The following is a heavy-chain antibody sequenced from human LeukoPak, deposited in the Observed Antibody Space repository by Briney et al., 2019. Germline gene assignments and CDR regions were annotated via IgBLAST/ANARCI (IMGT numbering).Heavy chain of an antibody. V-gene: IGHV4-59*01. D-gene: IGHD3-10*01. CDR1: GGSITGYS. CDR3: VRGPYGSSISNWFDP. J-gene: IGHJ5*02. CDR2: IYYSGDT. Sequence: SETLSLTCPVSGGSITGYSWSWIRQPPGKGLEWIGYIYYSGDTYYNASLKSRVSFSVDTSQKQFSLKLKSVTAADTAVYYCVRGPYGSSISNWFDPWGQGILVIVSS.